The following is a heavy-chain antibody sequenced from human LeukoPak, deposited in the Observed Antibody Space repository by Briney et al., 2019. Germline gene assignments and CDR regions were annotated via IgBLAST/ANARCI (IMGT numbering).Heavy chain of an antibody. D-gene: IGHD5-12*01. Sequence: ASVKVSCKASGYTFTSYDINWVRQATGQGLEGMGWMNPNSGSTGYAQKFQGRVTIARNTSISTAYMELSGLRSEDTAVYFCARGRSTGYPYYFEYWGQGTLVTVSS. CDR1: GYTFTSYD. J-gene: IGHJ4*02. CDR3: ARGRSTGYPYYFEY. V-gene: IGHV1-8*03. CDR2: MNPNSGST.